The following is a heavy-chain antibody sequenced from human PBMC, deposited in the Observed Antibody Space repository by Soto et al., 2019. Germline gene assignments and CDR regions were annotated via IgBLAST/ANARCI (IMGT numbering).Heavy chain of an antibody. CDR3: DRKDRGGYYGMDV. J-gene: IGHJ6*02. CDR2: IYYSGST. CDR1: GGSISSGDYY. Sequence: QVQLQESGPGLVKPSQTLSLTCTVSGGSISSGDYYWSWIRQPPGKGLEWIGYIYYSGSTYYNPSLQSRVTISGDTSKNQFSLKLSSVTAADTAVYYCDRKDRGGYYGMDVWGQGTTVTVSS. D-gene: IGHD2-15*01. V-gene: IGHV4-30-4*01.